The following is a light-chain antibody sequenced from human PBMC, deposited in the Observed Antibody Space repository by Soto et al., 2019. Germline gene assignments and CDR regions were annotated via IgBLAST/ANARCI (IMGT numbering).Light chain of an antibody. CDR1: SSDVGGYNY. V-gene: IGLV2-14*01. CDR2: DVS. J-gene: IGLJ1*01. CDR3: ISYTSSSTLYV. Sequence: QSALTQPASVPGSPEQSITISCTGTSSDVGGYNYVSWYQQHPGKAPKLMIYDVSNRPSGVSNRFSGSKSGNTASLTISGLQAEDEADYYCISYTSSSTLYVFGTGTKVTVL.